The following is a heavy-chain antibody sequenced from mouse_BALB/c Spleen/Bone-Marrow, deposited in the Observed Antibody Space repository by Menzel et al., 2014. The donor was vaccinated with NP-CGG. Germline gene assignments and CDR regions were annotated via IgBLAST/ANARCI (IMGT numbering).Heavy chain of an antibody. CDR1: GYTFTSYW. Sequence: EVQLQQSGTVLARPGASVKMSCKASGYTFTSYWMHWVKQRPGQGLEWIGAIYPGNSDTSFNQKFKGKAKLTAVTSTSTAYMKLSSLTNEDSAVYYCTRGGGSNYVEFAYWGQGTLVTVSA. CDR2: IYPGNSDT. V-gene: IGHV1-5*01. D-gene: IGHD1-1*01. J-gene: IGHJ3*01. CDR3: TRGGGSNYVEFAY.